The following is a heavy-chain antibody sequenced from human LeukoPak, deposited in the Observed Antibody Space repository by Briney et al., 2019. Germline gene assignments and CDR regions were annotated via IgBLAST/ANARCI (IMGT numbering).Heavy chain of an antibody. CDR2: IYYSGST. V-gene: IGHV4-39*07. Sequence: SETLSLTCTVSGGSISSSSYYWGWIRQPPGKGLEWIGSIYYSGSTYYNPSLKSRVTISVDTSKNQFSLKLSSVTAADTAVYYCARGQTVTTPGTYFDYWGQGTLVTVSS. CDR3: ARGQTVTTPGTYFDY. J-gene: IGHJ4*02. D-gene: IGHD4-17*01. CDR1: GGSISSSSYY.